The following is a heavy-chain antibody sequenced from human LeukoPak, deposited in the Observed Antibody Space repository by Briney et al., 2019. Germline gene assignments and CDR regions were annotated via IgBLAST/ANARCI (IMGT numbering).Heavy chain of an antibody. CDR1: GGTFSSYA. J-gene: IGHJ4*02. V-gene: IGHV1-69*13. CDR2: IIPIFGTA. Sequence: ASVKVSCKASGGTFSSYAISWVRQAPGQGLEWMGGIIPIFGTANYAQKFQGRVTITADESTSTAYMELSSLRSEDTAVYYCARDLLSATDYDILTGLDYWGQGTLVTVSS. D-gene: IGHD3-9*01. CDR3: ARDLLSATDYDILTGLDY.